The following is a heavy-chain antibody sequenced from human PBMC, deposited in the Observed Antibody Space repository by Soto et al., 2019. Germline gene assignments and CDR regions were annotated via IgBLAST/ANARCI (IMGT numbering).Heavy chain of an antibody. V-gene: IGHV1-3*01. CDR1: GYTFSSYA. J-gene: IGHJ4*02. Sequence: ASVKVSCKASGYTFSSYAIHWVRQAPGQRLEWMGWITPGNGNTKYSQKFQDRVTITRDTSASTAYMELSSLRSEDTAVYYCSRDDSDWFFNWGRGTLVTVSS. D-gene: IGHD3-9*01. CDR3: SRDDSDWFFN. CDR2: ITPGNGNT.